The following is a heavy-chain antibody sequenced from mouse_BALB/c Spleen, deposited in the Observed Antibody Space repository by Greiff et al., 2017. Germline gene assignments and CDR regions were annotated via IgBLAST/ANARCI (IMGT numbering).Heavy chain of an antibody. CDR3: ANHGTGFAY. J-gene: IGHJ3*01. D-gene: IGHD3-1*01. CDR2: IDPETGGT. CDR1: GYTFTDYE. V-gene: IGHV1-15*01. Sequence: QVQLQQSGAELVRPGASVTLSCKASGYTFTDYEMHWVKQTPVHGLEWIGAIDPETGGTAYNQKFKGKAILTADKSSSTAYMQLSSLTSEDSAVYYCANHGTGFAYWGQGTLVTVSA.